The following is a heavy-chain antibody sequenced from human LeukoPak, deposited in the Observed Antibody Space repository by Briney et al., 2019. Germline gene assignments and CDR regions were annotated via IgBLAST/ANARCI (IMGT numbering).Heavy chain of an antibody. CDR2: ISSGSSTI. D-gene: IGHD4-23*01. V-gene: IGHV3-48*02. Sequence: PGGSLRLSCAASGFTLSSHSMNWVRQAPGKGLEWVSYISSGSSTIYYADSVKGRFTISRDNAKNSLHLQMNSLRDEDTAVYYCARDNLTPYWYFDLWGRGTLVTVSS. CDR1: GFTLSSHS. CDR3: ARDNLTPYWYFDL. J-gene: IGHJ2*01.